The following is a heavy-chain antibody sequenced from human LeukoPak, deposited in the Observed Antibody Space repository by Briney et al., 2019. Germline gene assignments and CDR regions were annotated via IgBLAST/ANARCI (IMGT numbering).Heavy chain of an antibody. D-gene: IGHD6-19*01. CDR1: GFTFSSYA. J-gene: IGHJ4*02. Sequence: PGGSLRLSCAASGFTFSSYAMHWVRQAPGKGLEWVAVISYDGSNKYYADSVKGRFTISRDNSKNTLYLQMNSLRAEDTAVYYCARAGGSGWYSDYWGQGTLVTVSS. V-gene: IGHV3-30*04. CDR2: ISYDGSNK. CDR3: ARAGGSGWYSDY.